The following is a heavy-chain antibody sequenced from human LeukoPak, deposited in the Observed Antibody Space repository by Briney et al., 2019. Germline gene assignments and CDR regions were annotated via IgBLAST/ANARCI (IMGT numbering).Heavy chain of an antibody. CDR1: GGSFSGYY. V-gene: IGHV4-59*01. Sequence: SETLSLTCAVYGGSFSGYYWSWIGHPPGKGLEWIGHIYYSGSTNYNPSLPRRVTISVDTSKNQFFLKLSSVAAADTAVYYCARASLRYFDWLLNWFDHWGQGTLVTVSS. CDR2: IYYSGST. J-gene: IGHJ5*02. CDR3: ARASLRYFDWLLNWFDH. D-gene: IGHD3-9*01.